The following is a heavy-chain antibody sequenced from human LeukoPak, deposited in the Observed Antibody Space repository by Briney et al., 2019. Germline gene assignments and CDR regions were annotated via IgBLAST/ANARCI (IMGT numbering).Heavy chain of an antibody. D-gene: IGHD4-17*01. V-gene: IGHV1-69*04. J-gene: IGHJ5*02. Sequence: WASVKVSCKASGGTFSSYAISWVRQAPGQGLEWMGRIIPILGIADYARKFQGRVTITADKSTSTAYMELSSLRSEDTAVYYCASHYGDYDPWGQGTLVTVSS. CDR1: GGTFSSYA. CDR2: IIPILGIA. CDR3: ASHYGDYDP.